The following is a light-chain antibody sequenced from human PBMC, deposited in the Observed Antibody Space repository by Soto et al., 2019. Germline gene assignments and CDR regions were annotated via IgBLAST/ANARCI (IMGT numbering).Light chain of an antibody. J-gene: IGLJ1*01. Sequence: QSVLTQPASVSGSPGQSITISCTGTSSDVGAYNYVSWYQQHPAKVPKLMIYDVSNRPSGVSDRFSGSKSGNTASLTISGLQAEDEADYYCYSNTSSSTYVFGNGTKVTVL. CDR3: YSNTSSSTYV. V-gene: IGLV2-14*01. CDR2: DVS. CDR1: SSDVGAYNY.